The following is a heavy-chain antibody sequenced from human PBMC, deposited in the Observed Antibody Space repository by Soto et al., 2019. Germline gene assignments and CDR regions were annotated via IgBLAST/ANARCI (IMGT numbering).Heavy chain of an antibody. Sequence: QVQLQESGPGLVKPSETLSLTCTVSGGSLSRYFWSWIRQPPGKGLEWIGYIYYSGSTNYNPSLKGRVTLSVDTSKNQFSLNLRSATAADTAVYYCAREAVKDDFWSCYYSPYYYYYLDVWGKGTTVTVSS. CDR1: GGSLSRYF. V-gene: IGHV4-59*01. D-gene: IGHD3-3*01. J-gene: IGHJ6*03. CDR3: AREAVKDDFWSCYYSPYYYYYLDV. CDR2: IYYSGST.